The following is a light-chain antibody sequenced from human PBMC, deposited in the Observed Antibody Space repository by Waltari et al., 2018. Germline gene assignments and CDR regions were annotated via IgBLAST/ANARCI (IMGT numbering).Light chain of an antibody. J-gene: IGKJ1*01. CDR3: QQYHSLWT. CDR1: QGVSSR. Sequence: DVQMTQSPSTLSASIGDRVIITCRASQGVSSRLAWLQQKPGRAPKVLIDEVSSLQSGVPSRFSGSGSGTEFTLTISSLQPDDSATYYCQQYHSLWTFGQGTKVEI. V-gene: IGKV1-5*03. CDR2: EVS.